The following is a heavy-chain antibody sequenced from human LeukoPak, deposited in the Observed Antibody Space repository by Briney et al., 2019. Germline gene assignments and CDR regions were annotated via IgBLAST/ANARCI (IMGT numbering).Heavy chain of an antibody. CDR1: GFTLSSYA. Sequence: GGSLRLSCAASGFTLSSYAMSWVRQAPGKGLEWVSSISSSSYIYYADSVKGRFTISRDNAKNSLYLQMNSLRAEDTAVYYCARGESITMIVVVTVFDYWGQGTLVTVSS. D-gene: IGHD3-22*01. V-gene: IGHV3-21*01. J-gene: IGHJ4*02. CDR3: ARGESITMIVVVTVFDY. CDR2: ISSSSYI.